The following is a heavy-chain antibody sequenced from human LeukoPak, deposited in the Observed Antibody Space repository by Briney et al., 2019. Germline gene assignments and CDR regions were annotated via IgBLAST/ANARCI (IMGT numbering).Heavy chain of an antibody. CDR3: ARTYDFGRGPPGDAFDN. D-gene: IGHD3-3*01. J-gene: IGHJ3*02. V-gene: IGHV3-48*01. Sequence: GGSLRLSCAASGFTFTIFGLNWVRQAPGKGPEWVSYIDARSGITYYADSVQGRFTISRDNAKESVFLQMNSLRADDTAVYYCARTYDFGRGPPGDAFDNWGPGTLVIVSS. CDR1: GFTFTIFG. CDR2: IDARSGIT.